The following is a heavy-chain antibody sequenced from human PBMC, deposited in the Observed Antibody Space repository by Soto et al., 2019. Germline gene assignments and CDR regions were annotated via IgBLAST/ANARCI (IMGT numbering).Heavy chain of an antibody. CDR2: ISFDGSNQ. CDR1: GFTFSGYG. Sequence: PGGSLRLSCAASGFTFSGYGMHWVRQAPGKGLEWVAVISFDGSNQYYADFVKGRFTISRDNSRNTLYLQMNSLRAEDTAVYYCAKDRWTMLTPSYFDHWGQGTPVTVSS. CDR3: AKDRWTMLTPSYFDH. J-gene: IGHJ4*02. D-gene: IGHD2-15*01. V-gene: IGHV3-30*18.